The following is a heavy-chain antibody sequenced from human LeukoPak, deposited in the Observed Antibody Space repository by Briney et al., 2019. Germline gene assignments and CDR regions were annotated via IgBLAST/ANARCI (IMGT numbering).Heavy chain of an antibody. CDR2: IKQDGSEK. CDR1: GFTFSSYW. CDR3: ARGDYDILTGSGPPDY. Sequence: GGSLRLSCAASGFTFSSYWMSWVRQAPGKGLEWVANIKQDGSEKYYVDSVKGRFTTSRDNAKNSLYLQMNSLRVEDTAVYYCARGDYDILTGSGPPDYWGQGTLVTVSS. V-gene: IGHV3-7*03. D-gene: IGHD3-9*01. J-gene: IGHJ4*02.